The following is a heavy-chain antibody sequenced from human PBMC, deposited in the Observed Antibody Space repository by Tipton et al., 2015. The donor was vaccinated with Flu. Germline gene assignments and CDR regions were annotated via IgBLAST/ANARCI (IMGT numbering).Heavy chain of an antibody. D-gene: IGHD7-27*01. CDR3: AKDRTGSDGSFQFSFHN. Sequence: TLSLTCSVSGGSLTNYYWSWIRQTPQKGLEWIGYVHYTGKTKFNPSLKSRLVMSVDTSKNQFSLSLSSVTAADTAIYYCAKDRTGSDGSFQFSFHNWGPGALVTVSS. CDR2: VHYTGKT. V-gene: IGHV4-59*01. CDR1: GGSLTNYY. J-gene: IGHJ4*02.